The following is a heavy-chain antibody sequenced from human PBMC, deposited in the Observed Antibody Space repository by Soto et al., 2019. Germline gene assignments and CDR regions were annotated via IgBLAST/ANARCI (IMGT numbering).Heavy chain of an antibody. CDR2: IYYSGST. D-gene: IGHD3-10*01. CDR1: GGSISSGDYY. J-gene: IGHJ6*02. V-gene: IGHV4-30-4*01. Sequence: SETLSLTCTVSGGSISSGDYYWSWIRQPPGKGLEWIGYIYYSGSTYYNPSLKSRVTISVDTSKNQFSLKLSSVTAADTAVYYCARDRVDYYGSGSYYNGFRGYYYYGMDVWGQGTTVTVSS. CDR3: ARDRVDYYGSGSYYNGFRGYYYYGMDV.